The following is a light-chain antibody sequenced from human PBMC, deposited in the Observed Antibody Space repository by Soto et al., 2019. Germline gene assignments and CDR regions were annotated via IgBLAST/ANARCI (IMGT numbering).Light chain of an antibody. CDR1: QSIRHY. V-gene: IGKV1-5*01. J-gene: IGKJ1*01. CDR3: QHHNSYSQT. Sequence: DIQITQSPPTLSASVGDRVTITCRASQSIRHYLAWYQQMPGKAPKLLIYGASTLQSGVPSRFSGSGSGTEFTLTISSLQPDDFGTYFCQHHNSYSQTFGQGIKVDIK. CDR2: GAS.